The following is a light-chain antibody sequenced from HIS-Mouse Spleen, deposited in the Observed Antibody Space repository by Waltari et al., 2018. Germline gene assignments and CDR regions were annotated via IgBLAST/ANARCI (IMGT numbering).Light chain of an antibody. CDR1: KLGDKY. CDR3: QAWDSSTAV. CDR2: QDS. Sequence: QTASITCSGDKLGDKYACWYQQKPGQSPVLVIYQDSKRPSGIPERFSGSNSGNTATLTISGTQAMDEADYYCQAWDSSTAVFGTGTKVTVL. J-gene: IGLJ1*01. V-gene: IGLV3-1*01.